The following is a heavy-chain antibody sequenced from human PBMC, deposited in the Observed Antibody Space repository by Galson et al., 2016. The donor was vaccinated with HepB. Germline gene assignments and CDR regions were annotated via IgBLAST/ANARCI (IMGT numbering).Heavy chain of an antibody. CDR1: GDSISSGGSY. CDR2: IFNSGST. J-gene: IGHJ5*02. D-gene: IGHD1-26*01. V-gene: IGHV4-31*03. CDR3: ARGLTASWARYNWFDP. Sequence: TLSPTCTVSGDSISSGGSYWTWLRQRPGKGLEWIGYIFNSGSTFYNPSLKSRLTISVDTSKKHFSLNLNSLTAADTAVYFCARGLTASWARYNWFDPWGQGILVTVSS.